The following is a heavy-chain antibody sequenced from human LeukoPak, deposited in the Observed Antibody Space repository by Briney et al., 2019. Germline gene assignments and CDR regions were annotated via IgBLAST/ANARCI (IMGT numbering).Heavy chain of an antibody. CDR2: MNPNSGNI. J-gene: IGHJ4*02. Sequence: ASVKVSCKASGYTLTSYDINWVRQATGQGLEWMGWMNPNSGNIGYAQKFQGRVTMTRNTSISTAYMELSSLRSEDTSIYYCTRGFSHLTPLDYWGQGTLVTVSS. CDR3: TRGFSHLTPLDY. V-gene: IGHV1-8*01. D-gene: IGHD3-9*01. CDR1: GYTLTSYD.